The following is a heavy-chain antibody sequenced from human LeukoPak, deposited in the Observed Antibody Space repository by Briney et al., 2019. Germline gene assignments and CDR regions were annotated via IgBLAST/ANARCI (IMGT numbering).Heavy chain of an antibody. D-gene: IGHD1-26*01. CDR3: VTGEWELLRYFFDY. Sequence: ASVKVSCKVSGYTLTELSMHWVRQAPGKGLEWMGGFDPEDGETIYAQKFQGRVTMTEDTSTDTAYMELSSLRSEDTAVYYCVTGEWELLRYFFDYWGQGTLVTVSS. V-gene: IGHV1-24*01. CDR1: GYTLTELS. J-gene: IGHJ4*02. CDR2: FDPEDGET.